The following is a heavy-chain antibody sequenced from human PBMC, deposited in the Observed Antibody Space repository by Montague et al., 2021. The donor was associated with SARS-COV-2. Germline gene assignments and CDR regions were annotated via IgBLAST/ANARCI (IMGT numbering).Heavy chain of an antibody. Sequence: SLRLSCAASGFTFSTYEMNWVRQAPGKGLEWISYIRGGSDIIHYADSVKGRFTISRDNAKNSLYLQMNSLRVEDTAVYYCTRIHYGSGSWSFDPWGQGTLVTVSS. J-gene: IGHJ5*02. CDR1: GFTFSTYE. D-gene: IGHD3-10*01. CDR2: IRGGSDII. CDR3: TRIHYGSGSWSFDP. V-gene: IGHV3-48*03.